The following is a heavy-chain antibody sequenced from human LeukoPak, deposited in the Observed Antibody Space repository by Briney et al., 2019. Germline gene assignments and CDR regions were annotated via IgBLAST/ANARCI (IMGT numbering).Heavy chain of an antibody. CDR2: ITDSGGDT. V-gene: IGHV3-23*01. Sequence: PGGSLRLSCAASGFTFSSYAMSWVRQAPGKGLEWVSAITDSGGDTYHADSVKGRFTISRDNSKNTLYKQMNGLRVEDTAVYYCVKGSSSPRPYYFDYWGQGTLVTVSS. CDR1: GFTFSSYA. J-gene: IGHJ4*02. D-gene: IGHD6-6*01. CDR3: VKGSSSPRPYYFDY.